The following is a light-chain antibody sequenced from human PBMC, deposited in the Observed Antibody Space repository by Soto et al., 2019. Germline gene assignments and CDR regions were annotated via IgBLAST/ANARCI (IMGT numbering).Light chain of an antibody. Sequence: QSALTQPRSVSGSPGQSVAISCTGTSSDVGSYNHVSWYQQHPGKAPKFMIYDVTKRPSGVPDRFSGSKSGNTASLTISGLQAEDEADYYCCSYAGSFTWVFGGGTKLTVL. V-gene: IGLV2-11*01. CDR3: CSYAGSFTWV. CDR1: SSDVGSYNH. CDR2: DVT. J-gene: IGLJ3*02.